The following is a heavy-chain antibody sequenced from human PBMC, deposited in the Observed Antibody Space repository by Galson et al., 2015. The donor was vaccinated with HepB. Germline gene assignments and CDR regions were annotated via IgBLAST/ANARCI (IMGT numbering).Heavy chain of an antibody. CDR3: AKDLLRSGVGLRRAPSYYYYGMDV. CDR1: GFTFSSYG. V-gene: IGHV3-30*18. J-gene: IGHJ6*02. CDR2: ISTDGRNK. Sequence: SLRLSCAASGFTFSSYGIHWVRQAPGKGLEWVAVISTDGRNKFYADSVKGRFTISRDNSQDTLDLQMNSLTAEDTAVYYCAKDLLRSGVGLRRAPSYYYYGMDVWGQGTTVTVSS. D-gene: IGHD2-21*01.